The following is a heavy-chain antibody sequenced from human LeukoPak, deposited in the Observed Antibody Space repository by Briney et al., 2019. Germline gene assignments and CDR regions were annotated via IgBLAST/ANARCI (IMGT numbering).Heavy chain of an antibody. CDR2: ISDDGSRS. V-gene: IGHV3-30*18. J-gene: IGHJ4*02. D-gene: IGHD6-19*01. CDR1: GFVFSMYG. Sequence: PGGSLRLSCAASGFVFSMYGMHWVRQAPGKGLEWVAVISDDGSRSYFANSVKGRFTMSKDNSKNTVYLQMNSLRPDDTAVYFCAKDRAGAADYWGQGTRVIVSS. CDR3: AKDRAGAADY.